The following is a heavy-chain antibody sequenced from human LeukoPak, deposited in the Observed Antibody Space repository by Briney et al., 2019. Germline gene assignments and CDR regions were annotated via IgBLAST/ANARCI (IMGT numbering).Heavy chain of an antibody. D-gene: IGHD7-27*01. Sequence: SETLSLTCTVSGGSISSGSYYWSWIRQPAGKGLEWIGRIYTSGSNNYNPSLKSRVTISVDTSKNQFSLKLSSVTAADTAVYFCARGFRGDNFDYWGQGTLVTVSS. CDR2: IYTSGSN. J-gene: IGHJ4*02. CDR3: ARGFRGDNFDY. V-gene: IGHV4-61*02. CDR1: GGSISSGSYY.